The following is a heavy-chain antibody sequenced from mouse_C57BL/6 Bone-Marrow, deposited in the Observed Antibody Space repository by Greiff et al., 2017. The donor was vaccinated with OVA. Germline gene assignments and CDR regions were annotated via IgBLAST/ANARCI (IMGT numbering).Heavy chain of an antibody. Sequence: VQLQQSGAELARPGASVTLSCKASGYTFTSYGISWVKQRPGQGLEWIGEIYPRSGNTYYNETFKGKATLTADKSSSTAYMELRSLTCEASAVYFCARLRSVYYFDYWGQGTTLTVSS. CDR1: GYTFTSYG. D-gene: IGHD1-1*01. V-gene: IGHV1-81*01. CDR2: IYPRSGNT. J-gene: IGHJ2*01. CDR3: ARLRSVYYFDY.